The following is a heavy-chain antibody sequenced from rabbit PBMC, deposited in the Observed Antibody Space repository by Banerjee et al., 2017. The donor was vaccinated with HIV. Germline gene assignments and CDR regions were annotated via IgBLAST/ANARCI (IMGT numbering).Heavy chain of an antibody. CDR1: GFSFSSSFW. J-gene: IGHJ6*01. V-gene: IGHV1S40*01. CDR2: IYPPAGAA. D-gene: IGHD4-1*01. CDR3: TRGLVAGVLSL. Sequence: QSLEESGGDLVKPGASLTLTCTASGFSFSSSFWISWVRQAPGRGLEWIACIYPPAGAADYATWVHGRFTISLDNAQNTVSLQMTSLTAADTATYFCTRGLVAGVLSLWGQGTLVTVS.